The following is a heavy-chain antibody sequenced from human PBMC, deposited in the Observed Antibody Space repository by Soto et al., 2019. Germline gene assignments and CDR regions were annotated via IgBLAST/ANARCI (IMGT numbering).Heavy chain of an antibody. CDR3: ARDYQALYSSYPIDY. CDR2: ISAYNGNT. D-gene: IGHD4-4*01. V-gene: IGHV1-18*01. J-gene: IGHJ4*02. Sequence: GASVKVSCKASGYTFTSYGISWVRQAPGQGLEWMGWISAYNGNTNYAQKLQGRVTMTTDTSTSTAYMELRSLRAEDTAVYYCARDYQALYSSYPIDYWGQGTLVTVSS. CDR1: GYTFTSYG.